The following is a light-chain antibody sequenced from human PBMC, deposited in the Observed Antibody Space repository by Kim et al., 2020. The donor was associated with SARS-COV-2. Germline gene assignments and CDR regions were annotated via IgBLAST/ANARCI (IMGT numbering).Light chain of an antibody. CDR1: QGLGGW. J-gene: IGKJ2*01. Sequence: SAYVGETVTITCRASQGLGGWLAWYQQKPGEAPNLLIYKTSILQSGVPSRFSGSISGAHFTLTITNLQPDDVATYYCQQYDSYSYTVGQGTKLEI. CDR2: KTS. V-gene: IGKV1-5*03. CDR3: QQYDSYSYT.